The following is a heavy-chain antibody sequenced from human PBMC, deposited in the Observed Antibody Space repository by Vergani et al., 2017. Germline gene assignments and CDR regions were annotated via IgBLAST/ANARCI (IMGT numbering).Heavy chain of an antibody. CDR2: IYHSGST. D-gene: IGHD3-16*02. Sequence: QVQLQESGSGLVKPSQTLSLTCAVSGGSISSGGYSWSWIRQPPGKGLEWIGYIYHSGSTYYNPSLKSRVTISVDRSKNQFSLKLSSVTAADTAVYYCARSSWGSYRYVDYWGQGTLVTVSS. CDR3: ARSSWGSYRYVDY. CDR1: GGSISSGGYS. J-gene: IGHJ4*02. V-gene: IGHV4-30-2*01.